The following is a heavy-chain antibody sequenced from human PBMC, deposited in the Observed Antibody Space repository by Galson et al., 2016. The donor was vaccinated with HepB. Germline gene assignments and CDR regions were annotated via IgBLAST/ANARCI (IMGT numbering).Heavy chain of an antibody. CDR2: IIPMFVKA. V-gene: IGHV1-69*13. J-gene: IGHJ4*02. D-gene: IGHD3-10*01. CDR3: ARWAGFAKDLWSGPFDY. Sequence: SVKASCKASGGTFRNYAISWVRQAPGQGLEWMGWIIPMFVKAKYAEKFQGRVTITADESTSTAYMEMRSLRSEDTAVYYCARWAGFAKDLWSGPFDYWGQGTLVTVS. CDR1: GGTFRNYA.